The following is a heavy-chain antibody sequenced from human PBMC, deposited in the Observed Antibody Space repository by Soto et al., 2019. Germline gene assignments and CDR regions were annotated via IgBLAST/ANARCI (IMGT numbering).Heavy chain of an antibody. Sequence: PGGSLRLSCAASGFTFSGFELHWVRQAPGKGLEWISYISSSGSTAYYASCVEGRVTISRDNANDSVYMQMDSLRAEDTALYYCTRAAWFDYLSFYWGQGVLVTVSS. CDR2: ISSSGSTA. J-gene: IGHJ4*02. V-gene: IGHV3-48*03. CDR1: GFTFSGFE. D-gene: IGHD3-10*01. CDR3: TRAAWFDYLSFY.